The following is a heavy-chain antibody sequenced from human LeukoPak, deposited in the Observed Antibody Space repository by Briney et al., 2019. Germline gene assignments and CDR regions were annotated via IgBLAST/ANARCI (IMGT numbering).Heavy chain of an antibody. J-gene: IGHJ6*04. CDR3: ARVRAYCGGDCYNPYYYYGMDV. CDR1: GHSMSSYY. CDR2: IYTSGST. D-gene: IGHD2-21*02. V-gene: IGHV4-4*07. Sequence: PSETLSLTCTVSGHSMSSYYWSWLRQPAGKGLEWSGRIYTSGSTNYNPSLKSRVTMSVDTSKNQFSLKLSSVTAADTAVYYCARVRAYCGGDCYNPYYYYGMDVWGEGTTVTVSS.